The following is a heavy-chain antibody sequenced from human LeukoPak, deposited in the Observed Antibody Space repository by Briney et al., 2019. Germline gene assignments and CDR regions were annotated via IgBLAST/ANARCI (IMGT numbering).Heavy chain of an antibody. V-gene: IGHV4-34*01. CDR3: ARGKDYDFWSGYSGDDAFDI. D-gene: IGHD3-3*01. J-gene: IGHJ3*02. CDR2: IKHSEST. CDR1: GGSFSGYY. Sequence: SETLSLTCAVYGGSFSGYYWSWIRQPPGKGLEWIGEIKHSESTNYNPSLKSRVTISVDTSKNQFSLKLSSVTAADTAVYYCARGKDYDFWSGYSGDDAFDIWGQGTMVTVSS.